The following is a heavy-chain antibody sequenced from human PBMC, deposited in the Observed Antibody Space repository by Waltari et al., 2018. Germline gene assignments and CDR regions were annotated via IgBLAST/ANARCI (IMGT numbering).Heavy chain of an antibody. Sequence: SGGSISSGSYYWSWIRQPAGKGLEWIGRIYTSGSTNYNPSLKSRVTRSVDTSKNQFSLKLSSVTAADTAVYYCAGARGIVGATTYWGQGTLVTVSS. J-gene: IGHJ4*02. V-gene: IGHV4-61*02. CDR1: GGSISSGSYY. CDR3: AGARGIVGATTY. CDR2: IYTSGST. D-gene: IGHD1-26*01.